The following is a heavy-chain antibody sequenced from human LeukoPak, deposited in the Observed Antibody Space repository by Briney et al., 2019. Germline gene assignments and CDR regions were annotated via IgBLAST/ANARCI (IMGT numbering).Heavy chain of an antibody. D-gene: IGHD6-19*01. V-gene: IGHV4-34*01. CDR1: GGSFSGYY. J-gene: IGHJ3*02. Sequence: PSETLSLTCAVYGGSFSGYYWSWIRQPPGKGLEWIGEINHSGSTNYNPSLKSRVTISVDTSKKQISLKLSSVTAADTAVYYCARVPIAVAGTFAFDIWGQGTMVTVSS. CDR2: INHSGST. CDR3: ARVPIAVAGTFAFDI.